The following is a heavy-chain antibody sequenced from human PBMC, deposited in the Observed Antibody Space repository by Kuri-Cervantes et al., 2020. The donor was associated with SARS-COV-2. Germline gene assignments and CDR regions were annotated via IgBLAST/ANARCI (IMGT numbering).Heavy chain of an antibody. CDR1: GFTFSSSW. J-gene: IGHJ6*02. V-gene: IGHV3-33*03. Sequence: GESLKISCAASGFTFSSSWMHWVRQAPGKGLEWVALTWFDGSKEYYADSVKGRFSISRDDAKNSLYLQMNSLRAEDTAVYYCATAVWGIYYYYGMDVWGQGTTVTVSS. D-gene: IGHD3-16*01. CDR3: ATAVWGIYYYYGMDV. CDR2: TWFDGSKE.